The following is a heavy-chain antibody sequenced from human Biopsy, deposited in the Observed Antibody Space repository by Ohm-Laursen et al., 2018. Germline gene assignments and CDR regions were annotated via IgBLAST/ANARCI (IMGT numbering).Heavy chain of an antibody. Sequence: SDTLSLTWAVTYGSTSGHFWSWIRQAPGKGLEWIGYVYYNGNTNYSPSLKSRAPISLDTSKDRFSLKLTSVTAADTAVYYCASLGRYCSGENCYGIDYWGQGTLVTVSS. CDR3: ASLGRYCSGENCYGIDY. CDR1: YGSTSGHF. J-gene: IGHJ4*02. CDR2: VYYNGNT. D-gene: IGHD2-15*01. V-gene: IGHV4-59*08.